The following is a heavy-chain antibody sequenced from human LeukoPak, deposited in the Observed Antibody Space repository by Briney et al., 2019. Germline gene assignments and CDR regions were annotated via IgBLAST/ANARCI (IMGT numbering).Heavy chain of an antibody. CDR1: GGSISGYY. Sequence: PSETLSLTCTVSGGSISGYYWSWIRQSPGRGLEWMGYIHYSGSTDYNPSLKSRVTMSVDTSKNQCSLKLSSVTAADTAVYYCANFFNFDGFDIWGQGTMVTVSS. D-gene: IGHD1-1*01. V-gene: IGHV4-59*01. CDR3: ANFFNFDGFDI. J-gene: IGHJ3*02. CDR2: IHYSGST.